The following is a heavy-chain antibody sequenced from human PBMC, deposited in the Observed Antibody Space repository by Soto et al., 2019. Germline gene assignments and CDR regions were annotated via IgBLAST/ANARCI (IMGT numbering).Heavy chain of an antibody. CDR3: ARHASRGYSSSWYFED. D-gene: IGHD6-13*01. Sequence: LSLTCNVSGGSVSSSSYYWGWIRQAPGKGLEWIVSTYYSAGTYYNPSLKSRITTSMDASKNQFSLTVTSVTAADTAIYYCARHASRGYSSSWYFEDWGQGTPVTVSS. CDR2: TYYSAGT. CDR1: GGSVSSSSYY. V-gene: IGHV4-39*01. J-gene: IGHJ4*02.